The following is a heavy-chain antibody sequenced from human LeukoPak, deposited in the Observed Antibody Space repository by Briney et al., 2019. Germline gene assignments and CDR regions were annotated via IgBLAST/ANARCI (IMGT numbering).Heavy chain of an antibody. V-gene: IGHV3-33*01. CDR3: ARDLSYGDYLPYYFDY. CDR1: GFTFSSYG. CDR2: IWYDGSNK. D-gene: IGHD4-17*01. Sequence: GGSLRLSCAASGFTFSSYGMHWVRQAPGKGLEWVAVIWYDGSNKYYADSVKGRFTISRDNSKNTLYLQMNSLRAEDTAVYYCARDLSYGDYLPYYFDYWGQGTLVTVSS. J-gene: IGHJ4*02.